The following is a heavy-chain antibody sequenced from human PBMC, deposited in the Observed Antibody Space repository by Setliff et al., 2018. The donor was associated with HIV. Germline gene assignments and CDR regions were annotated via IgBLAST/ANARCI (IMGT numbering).Heavy chain of an antibody. D-gene: IGHD3-22*01. CDR3: ARQTYYYDNSGHNWFDP. CDR1: GDSIGYYY. CDR2: THTTGNT. Sequence: PSETLSLTCTVSGDSIGYYYWTWIRQPPGKRLEWIGSTHTTGNTNYNPSLKSRVTISVDTSKNQFSLKLSSVTAADTAVYFCARQTYYYDNSGHNWFDPWGQGTLVTVSS. J-gene: IGHJ5*02. V-gene: IGHV4-4*09.